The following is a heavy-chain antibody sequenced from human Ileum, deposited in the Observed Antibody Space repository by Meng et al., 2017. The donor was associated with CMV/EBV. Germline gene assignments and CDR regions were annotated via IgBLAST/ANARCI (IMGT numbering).Heavy chain of an antibody. CDR1: GGSISSYY. D-gene: IGHD2-15*01. CDR3: ARYCSGGSCYSGRHNWFDP. Sequence: PLQEPGPGLVRPSETPSLTCTLSGGSISSYYWSWIRQPAGKGLEWIGRIYTSGSTNYNPSLKSRVTMSVDTSKNQFSLKLSSVTAADTAVYYCARYCSGGSCYSGRHNWFDPWGQGTLVTVSS. J-gene: IGHJ5*02. CDR2: IYTSGST. V-gene: IGHV4-4*07.